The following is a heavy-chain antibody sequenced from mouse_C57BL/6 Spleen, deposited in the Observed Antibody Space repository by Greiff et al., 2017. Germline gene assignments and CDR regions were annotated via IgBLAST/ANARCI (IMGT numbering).Heavy chain of an antibody. V-gene: IGHV1-81*01. D-gene: IGHD1-1*01. CDR2: IYPRSGNT. Sequence: VQLQQSGAELARPGASVKLSCKASGYTFTSYGISWVKQRTGQGLEWIGEIYPRSGNTYYNEKFKGKATLTADKSSSTAYMELRSLTSEDAAVYFCARLITTVVGYFDVWGTGTTVTVSS. CDR3: ARLITTVVGYFDV. J-gene: IGHJ1*03. CDR1: GYTFTSYG.